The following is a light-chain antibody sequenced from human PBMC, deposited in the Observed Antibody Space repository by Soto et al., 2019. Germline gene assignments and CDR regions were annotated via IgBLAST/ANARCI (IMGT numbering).Light chain of an antibody. CDR3: QQYGSFSPIT. CDR1: RSISNW. J-gene: IGKJ4*01. V-gene: IGKV1-5*01. Sequence: DIQMTQSPSTLSASGGDRVTITCRASRSISNWLAWYQQRPGIAPKLLIFDASILQSGVPSRFSGSGSGTEFPLSISRLQTDDFASYYCQQYGSFSPITFGGGTKVEI. CDR2: DAS.